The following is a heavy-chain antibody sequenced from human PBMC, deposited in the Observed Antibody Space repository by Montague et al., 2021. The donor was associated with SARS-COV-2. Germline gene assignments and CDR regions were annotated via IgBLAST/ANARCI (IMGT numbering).Heavy chain of an antibody. Sequence: SETLSLTCTVSGGSISSVNYYWSWIRQPPGKGLEWIGEITHSGSTNYNPSLKSRVTISLDTSTNQFSLKLSSVTAADTAVYYCARGRYSSSWYGTKYYFDYWGQGTLVTVSS. CDR1: GGSISSVNYY. J-gene: IGHJ4*02. D-gene: IGHD6-13*01. CDR2: ITHSGST. CDR3: ARGRYSSSWYGTKYYFDY. V-gene: IGHV4-39*07.